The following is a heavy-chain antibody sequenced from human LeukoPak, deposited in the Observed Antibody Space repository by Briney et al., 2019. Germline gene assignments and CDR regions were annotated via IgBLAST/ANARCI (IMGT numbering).Heavy chain of an antibody. Sequence: GGSLRLSCAASGFTFSSYAMSWVRQAPGKGLEWVSAISGSGGSTYYADSVKGRFTISRDNSKNTLYMQMNSLRAEDTAEYYCAKSVGIVATGNDAIDIWGQGTVVTVSS. V-gene: IGHV3-23*01. J-gene: IGHJ3*02. CDR3: AKSVGIVATGNDAIDI. CDR2: ISGSGGST. CDR1: GFTFSSYA. D-gene: IGHD5-12*01.